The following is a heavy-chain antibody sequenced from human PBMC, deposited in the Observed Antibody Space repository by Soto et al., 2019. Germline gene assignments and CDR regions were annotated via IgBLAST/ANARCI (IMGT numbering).Heavy chain of an antibody. D-gene: IGHD2-2*01. CDR2: IIPIFGTA. CDR1: GGTFSSYA. V-gene: IGHV1-69*06. J-gene: IGHJ6*02. CDR3: ARDLRSDCSSTSCHSSDGMDV. Sequence: SVKVSCKASGGTFSSYAISWVRLAPGQGLEWMGGIIPIFGTANYAQKFQGRVTITADKSTSTAYMELSSLRSEDTAVYYCARDLRSDCSSTSCHSSDGMDVWGQGTTVTVSS.